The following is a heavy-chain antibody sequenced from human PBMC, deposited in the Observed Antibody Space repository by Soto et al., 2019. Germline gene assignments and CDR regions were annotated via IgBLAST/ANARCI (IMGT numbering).Heavy chain of an antibody. CDR3: AKEGTMVRGVIYYYYMDV. Sequence: GGSLRLSCASSGFTFDDYAMHWVRQAPGKGLEWVSGISWNSGSIGYADSVKGRFTISRDNAKNSLYLQMNSLRAEDTALYYCAKEGTMVRGVIYYYYMDVWGKGTTVTVSS. CDR1: GFTFDDYA. D-gene: IGHD3-10*01. CDR2: ISWNSGSI. V-gene: IGHV3-9*01. J-gene: IGHJ6*03.